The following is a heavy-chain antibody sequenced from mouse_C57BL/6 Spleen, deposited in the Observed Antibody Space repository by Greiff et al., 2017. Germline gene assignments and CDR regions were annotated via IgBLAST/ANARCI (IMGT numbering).Heavy chain of an antibody. V-gene: IGHV5-4*01. Sequence: EVKLMESGGGLVKPGGSLKLSCAASGFTFSSYAMSWVRQTPEKRLEWVATISDGGSYTYYPDNVKGRFTISRDNAKNNLYLQMSHLKSEDTAMYYCARDEFSDYWGQGTTLTVSS. CDR3: ARDEFSDY. CDR2: ISDGGSYT. CDR1: GFTFSSYA. J-gene: IGHJ2*01.